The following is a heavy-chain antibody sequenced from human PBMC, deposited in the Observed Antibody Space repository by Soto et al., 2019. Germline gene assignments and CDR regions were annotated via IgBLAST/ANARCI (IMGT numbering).Heavy chain of an antibody. J-gene: IGHJ5*02. CDR1: GFTFSSYS. D-gene: IGHD3-10*01. Sequence: PGGSLRLSCAASGFTFSSYSMNWVRQAPGKGLEWVSYISSSSSTIYYADSVKGRFTISRDNAKNSLCLQMNSLRAEDTAVYYCARVLRRFGDPGRFDPWGQGTLVTVSS. V-gene: IGHV3-48*01. CDR2: ISSSSSTI. CDR3: ARVLRRFGDPGRFDP.